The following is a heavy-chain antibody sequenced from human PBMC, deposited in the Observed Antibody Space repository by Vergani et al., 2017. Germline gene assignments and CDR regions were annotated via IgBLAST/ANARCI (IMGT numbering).Heavy chain of an antibody. CDR2: IIPIFGTA. CDR3: ARDGSGSYYNGPTGWFDP. V-gene: IGHV1-69*15. Sequence: VQLVQSGAEVRKPGASVTVSCTASGGTFSSYAISWVRQAPGQGLEWMGRIIPIFGTANYAQKFQGRVTITADESTSTAYMELSSLRSEDTAVYYCARDGSGSYYNGPTGWFDPWGQGTLVTVSS. CDR1: GGTFSSYA. D-gene: IGHD3-10*01. J-gene: IGHJ5*02.